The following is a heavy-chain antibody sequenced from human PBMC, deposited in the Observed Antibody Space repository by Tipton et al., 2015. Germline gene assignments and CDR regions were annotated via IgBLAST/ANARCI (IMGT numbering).Heavy chain of an antibody. CDR2: IYYTGST. CDR1: AYSISSDYY. Sequence: LRLSCAVSAYSISSDYYWGWIRQPPGKGLEWIGTIYYTGSTSYNPSLKSRVTISVDTSKNQFSLKLSSVTAADTAVYYCASPSLPHDRGDYYFQSWGQGTRVTVSS. D-gene: IGHD2-21*02. CDR3: ASPSLPHDRGDYYFQS. J-gene: IGHJ4*02. V-gene: IGHV4-38-2*01.